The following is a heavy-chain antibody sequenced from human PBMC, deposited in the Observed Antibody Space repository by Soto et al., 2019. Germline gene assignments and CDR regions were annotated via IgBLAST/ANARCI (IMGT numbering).Heavy chain of an antibody. CDR3: ASYCSGGSCYSHDAFDI. J-gene: IGHJ3*02. Sequence: EVQLVESGGGLVQPGGSLRLSCAASGFTFSLYWMSWVRQAPGKGLEWVANIKQVGSEKYYVDSVKGRFTISRDNAKNSLYLQMNSLRAEDTAVYYCASYCSGGSCYSHDAFDIWGQGTVVTVSS. CDR1: GFTFSLYW. CDR2: IKQVGSEK. D-gene: IGHD2-15*01. V-gene: IGHV3-7*01.